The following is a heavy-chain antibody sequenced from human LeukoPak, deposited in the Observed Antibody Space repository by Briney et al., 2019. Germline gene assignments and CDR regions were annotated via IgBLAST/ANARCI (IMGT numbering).Heavy chain of an antibody. J-gene: IGHJ4*02. CDR1: GGSFSGYY. CDR3: ARGRRYFCYFDY. Sequence: PSGTLSLTCAVYGGSFSGYYWSWIRQPPGKGLEWIGEINNSGSANYNPSLKSRVTISVDTSKNQFSLKLSSVTAADTAVYYCARGRRYFCYFDYWGQGTLVTVSS. D-gene: IGHD3-9*01. CDR2: INNSGSA. V-gene: IGHV4-34*01.